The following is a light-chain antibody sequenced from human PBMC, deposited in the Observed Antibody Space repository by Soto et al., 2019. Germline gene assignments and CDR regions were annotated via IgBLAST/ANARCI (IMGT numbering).Light chain of an antibody. CDR1: ASNVGTQF. J-gene: IGLJ2*01. CDR3: GTWDSGLTVGI. Sequence: QSALTQPPSVSAAPGQSVTISCSGSASNVGTQFVSWYQQLPGAAPKLLIYDNDKRPSDIPDRFSGSKSDTSATLTITGLQTGDAADYYCGTWDSGLTVGIFGGGTKVTVL. V-gene: IGLV1-51*01. CDR2: DND.